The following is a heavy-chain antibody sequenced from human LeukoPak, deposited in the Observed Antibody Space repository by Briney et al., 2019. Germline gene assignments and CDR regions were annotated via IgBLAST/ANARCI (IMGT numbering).Heavy chain of an antibody. D-gene: IGHD3-10*01. V-gene: IGHV3-15*01. Sequence: GGSLRLSRAASGFTFTNAWMSWVRQAPGKGLEWVGRIQRTTDGGTTEYAVPVKGRFTISRDDSKNTLYLQMNSLITGDTAVYFCATEYYGSFNFWGQGALVTVSS. J-gene: IGHJ4*02. CDR2: IQRTTDGGTT. CDR1: GFTFTNAW. CDR3: ATEYYGSFNF.